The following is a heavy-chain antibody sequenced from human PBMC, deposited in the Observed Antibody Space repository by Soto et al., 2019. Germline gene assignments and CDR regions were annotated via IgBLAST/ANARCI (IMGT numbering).Heavy chain of an antibody. D-gene: IGHD1-1*01. CDR3: GRSGLEPFDH. CDR1: GFTFGNCW. CDR2: ISDYGRI. Sequence: PGGSLRLSCAASGFTFGNCWLHWVRQAQGKGLVWVSRISDYGRINYADSVKVRFIISRDDATSKLYLPLNDMCVKAAATSYCGRSGLEPFDHWGQGALVTVSS. V-gene: IGHV3-74*01. J-gene: IGHJ4*02.